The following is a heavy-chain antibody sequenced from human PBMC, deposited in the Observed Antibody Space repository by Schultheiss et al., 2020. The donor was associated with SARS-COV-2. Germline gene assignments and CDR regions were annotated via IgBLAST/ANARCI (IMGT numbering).Heavy chain of an antibody. J-gene: IGHJ6*02. CDR1: GGSISSGGYY. Sequence: SQTLSLTCTVSGGSISSGGYYWSWIRQHPGKGLEWIGYIYYSGSTNYNPSLKSRVTISVDTSKNQFSLKLSSVTAADTAVYYCASLKRTMVRGVYYYYGMDVWGQGTTVTVSS. CDR2: IYYSGST. CDR3: ASLKRTMVRGVYYYYGMDV. V-gene: IGHV4-30-4*08. D-gene: IGHD3-10*01.